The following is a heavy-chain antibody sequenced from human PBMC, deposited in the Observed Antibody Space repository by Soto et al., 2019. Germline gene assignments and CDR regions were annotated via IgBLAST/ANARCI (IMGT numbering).Heavy chain of an antibody. CDR2: IYYSGST. V-gene: IGHV4-39*01. D-gene: IGHD3-22*01. J-gene: IGHJ4*02. Sequence: SETLSLTCTVSGGSISSSSYYWGWIRQPPGKGLEWIGSIYYSGSTYYNPSLKSRVTISVDTSKNQFSLKLSSVTAADTAVYYCARGRYYDSSGYYYGPSYFDYWGQGTLVTVSS. CDR3: ARGRYYDSSGYYYGPSYFDY. CDR1: GGSISSSSYY.